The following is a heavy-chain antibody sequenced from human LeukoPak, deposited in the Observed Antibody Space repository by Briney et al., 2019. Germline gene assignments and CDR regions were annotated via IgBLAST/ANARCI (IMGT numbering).Heavy chain of an antibody. CDR2: INNSGST. J-gene: IGHJ5*02. CDR3: ARARKRYYYGSGTRENWFDH. Sequence: SETLSLTCAVYGGSFSGYYWSWIRQPPGKGLEWIGEINNSGSTNYNPSLKSRVTISVDTSKNQFSLKLSSVTAADTAVYYCARARKRYYYGSGTRENWFDHWGQGTLVTVSS. CDR1: GGSFSGYY. D-gene: IGHD3-10*01. V-gene: IGHV4-34*01.